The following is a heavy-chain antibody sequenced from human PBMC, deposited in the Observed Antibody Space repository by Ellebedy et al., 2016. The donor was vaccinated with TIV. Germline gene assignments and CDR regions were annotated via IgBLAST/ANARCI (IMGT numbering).Heavy chain of an antibody. CDR1: GASMKYNY. V-gene: IGHV4-59*08. Sequence: MPSETLSLTCEVSGASMKYNYWSWVRQPPGKGLEWIGYIYYRGITNSSPSLRSRLTISVNASNNQFSLKVSSVTAADTAVYYCARHSSGWPYFDSWGQGTLVTVSS. CDR2: IYYRGIT. CDR3: ARHSSGWPYFDS. J-gene: IGHJ4*02. D-gene: IGHD6-19*01.